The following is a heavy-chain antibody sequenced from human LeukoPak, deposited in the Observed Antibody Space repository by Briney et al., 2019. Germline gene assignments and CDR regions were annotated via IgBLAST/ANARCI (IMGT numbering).Heavy chain of an antibody. CDR2: IYYSGST. CDR3: AREVSRWPYYFDY. CDR1: GGSISSGDYY. Sequence: PSETLSLTCTVSGGSISSGDYYWSWIRQPPGKDLEWIGYIYYSGSTYYNPSLKSRVTISVDTSKNQFSLKLSSVTAADTAVHYCAREVSRWPYYFDYWGQGTLVTVSS. V-gene: IGHV4-30-4*01. D-gene: IGHD4-23*01. J-gene: IGHJ4*02.